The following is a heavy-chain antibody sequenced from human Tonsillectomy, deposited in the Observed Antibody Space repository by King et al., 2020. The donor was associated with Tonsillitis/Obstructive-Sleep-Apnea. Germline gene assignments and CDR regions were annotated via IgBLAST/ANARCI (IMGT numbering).Heavy chain of an antibody. Sequence: VQLVESGAEVKKPGESLKISCKGSGYSFTRYWIGWVRQMPGKGLEWMWIIYPGDSDTRYSPSFQGQVTISADKSISTAYLQWSSLKASDIAMYYCARTVAGDRYAFDIWGQGTMVTVSS. J-gene: IGHJ3*02. CDR3: ARTVAGDRYAFDI. CDR1: GYSFTRYW. V-gene: IGHV5-51*01. CDR2: IYPGDSDT. D-gene: IGHD6-19*01.